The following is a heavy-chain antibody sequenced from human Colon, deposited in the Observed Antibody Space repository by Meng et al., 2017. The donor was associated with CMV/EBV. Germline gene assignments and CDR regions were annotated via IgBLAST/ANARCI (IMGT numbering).Heavy chain of an antibody. Sequence: GESLKISCAASGPMFSKYAMHWVRQAPGKGLEWVALMSYDGSKTYYADSVQGRFTISRDISENTLYLEMNNLTPEDTAVYYCARPRGTYYYGSGMDVWGQGTTVTVSS. V-gene: IGHV3-30*04. CDR3: ARPRGTYYYGSGMDV. CDR2: MSYDGSKT. D-gene: IGHD3-10*01. J-gene: IGHJ6*02. CDR1: GPMFSKYA.